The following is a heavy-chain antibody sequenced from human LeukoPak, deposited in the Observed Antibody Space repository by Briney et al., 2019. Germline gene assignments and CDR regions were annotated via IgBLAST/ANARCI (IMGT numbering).Heavy chain of an antibody. V-gene: IGHV5-51*01. CDR2: IYPGDSDT. Sequence: GESLKISCKGSGYSFTSYWIGWVRQMPGKGLEWMGIIYPGDSDTRYSPSFQGQVTISADKSISTAYLQWSSLKASDTAMYYCARGYCTNGVCYGCDYWGQGTLVTVSS. D-gene: IGHD2-8*01. CDR3: ARGYCTNGVCYGCDY. CDR1: GYSFTSYW. J-gene: IGHJ4*02.